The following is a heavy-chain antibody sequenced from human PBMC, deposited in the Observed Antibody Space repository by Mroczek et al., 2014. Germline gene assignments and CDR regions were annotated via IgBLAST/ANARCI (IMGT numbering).Heavy chain of an antibody. CDR2: INPNSGGT. CDR1: GYTFTGYY. Sequence: QVQLVESGAEVKKPGASVKVSCKASGYTFTGYYMHWVRQAPGQGLEWMGWINPNSGGTNYAQKFQGRVTMTRDTSISTAYMELSRLRSDDTAVYYCARELRRHWYYYDSSGYYWSWGQGTPGHRLL. CDR3: ARELRRHWYYYDSSGYYWS. D-gene: IGHD3-22*01. J-gene: IGHJ4*02. V-gene: IGHV1-2*02.